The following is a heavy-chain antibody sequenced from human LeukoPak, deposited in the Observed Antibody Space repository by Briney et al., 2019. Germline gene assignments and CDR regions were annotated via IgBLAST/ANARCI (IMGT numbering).Heavy chain of an antibody. CDR1: GGSITSSSYY. D-gene: IGHD5-24*01. V-gene: IGHV4-39*01. CDR3: ARGRRDGYNLEYFDK. J-gene: IGHJ4*02. Sequence: SETLSLTCTVSGGSITSSSYYWGWIRQPPGKGLQWIGSFYYSGSTYYNPSLKSRVTIYVDTSNNQFSLKLSSVTAADTSVYYCARGRRDGYNLEYFDKWGQGTLVTVSS. CDR2: FYYSGST.